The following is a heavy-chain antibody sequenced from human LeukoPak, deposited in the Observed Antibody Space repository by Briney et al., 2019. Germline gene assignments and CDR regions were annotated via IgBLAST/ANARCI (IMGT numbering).Heavy chain of an antibody. D-gene: IGHD3-3*01. CDR1: GFTFSSYG. V-gene: IGHV3-30*02. CDR3: AKLGKYYDFWSGYSTYYYYYMDV. CDR2: IRYDGSNK. J-gene: IGHJ6*03. Sequence: GGSLRLSCAASGFTFSSYGMHWVRQAPGKGLEWVAFIRYDGSNKYYADSVKGRFAISRDNSKNTLYLQMNSLRAEDTAVYYCAKLGKYYDFWSGYSTYYYYYMDVWGKGTTVTVSS.